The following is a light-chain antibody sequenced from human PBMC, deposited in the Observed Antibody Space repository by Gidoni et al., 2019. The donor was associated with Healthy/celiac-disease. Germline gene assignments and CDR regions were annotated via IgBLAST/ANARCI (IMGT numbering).Light chain of an antibody. Sequence: QSVLTQPPSVSGAPGQRVTISCTGSSSNIGAGYDVHWYQQLPGTAPKLPTYGNSNRPSGVPDRFSGSKSGTSASLAITELQAEDEADYYCQSYDSSLSGYVFGTGTKVTVL. CDR2: GNS. V-gene: IGLV1-40*01. CDR1: SSNIGAGYD. J-gene: IGLJ1*01. CDR3: QSYDSSLSGYV.